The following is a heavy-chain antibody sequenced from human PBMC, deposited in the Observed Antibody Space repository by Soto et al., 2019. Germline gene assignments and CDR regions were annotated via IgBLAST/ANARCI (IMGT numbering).Heavy chain of an antibody. V-gene: IGHV1-18*01. D-gene: IGHD5-12*01. Sequence: QVQLVQSGAEVKKPGASVKVSCKASGYTFTSYGISWVRQAPGQGLEWRGWISAYNGNTNYAQKLQGRVTMTTDTSTSTAYMELRSLRSDDTAVYYCARSARGGGYDEGWFDPWGQGTLVTVSS. CDR2: ISAYNGNT. CDR1: GYTFTSYG. J-gene: IGHJ5*02. CDR3: ARSARGGGYDEGWFDP.